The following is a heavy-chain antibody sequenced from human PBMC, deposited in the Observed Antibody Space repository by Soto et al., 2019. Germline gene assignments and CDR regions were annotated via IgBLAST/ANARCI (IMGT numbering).Heavy chain of an antibody. Sequence: QVQLVQSGAEVKKPGASVKVSCKASGYTFTSYDINWVRQATGQGLEWMGRMNPNSGNTGYAQKYQGIITMTRITSISTADMELSSLRSEETAVYYCSRDCSSGWFNWCDPWGQGNLVNASS. D-gene: IGHD6-19*01. V-gene: IGHV1-8*01. CDR3: SRDCSSGWFNWCDP. CDR1: GYTFTSYD. CDR2: MNPNSGNT. J-gene: IGHJ5*02.